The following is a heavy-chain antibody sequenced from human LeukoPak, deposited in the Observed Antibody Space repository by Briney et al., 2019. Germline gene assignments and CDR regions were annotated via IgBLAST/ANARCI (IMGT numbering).Heavy chain of an antibody. V-gene: IGHV3-7*01. CDR2: IKQDGSEK. Sequence: PGGSLRLSCAASGFTFSSYWMSWVRQAPGKGLEWVANIKQDGSEKYYVDSEKGRFTISRDNAKNSLYLQMNSLRAEDTAVYYCAREDVVVGAAFDYWGQGTLVTVSS. J-gene: IGHJ4*02. CDR3: AREDVVVGAAFDY. D-gene: IGHD1-26*01. CDR1: GFTFSSYW.